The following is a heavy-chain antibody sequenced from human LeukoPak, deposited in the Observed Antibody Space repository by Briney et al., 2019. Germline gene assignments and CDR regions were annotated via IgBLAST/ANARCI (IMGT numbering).Heavy chain of an antibody. V-gene: IGHV4-59*01. Sequence: SETLSLTCTVSGASISTSYWYWIRQPPGKGLEWIGYIHYSGDINYNPSLKSRVTISAYTSKDQLSLKLSSVTAADTAVYYCARVGCSGGSCYPDYWGQGTLVTVSS. CDR1: GASISTSY. CDR2: IHYSGDI. J-gene: IGHJ4*02. CDR3: ARVGCSGGSCYPDY. D-gene: IGHD2-15*01.